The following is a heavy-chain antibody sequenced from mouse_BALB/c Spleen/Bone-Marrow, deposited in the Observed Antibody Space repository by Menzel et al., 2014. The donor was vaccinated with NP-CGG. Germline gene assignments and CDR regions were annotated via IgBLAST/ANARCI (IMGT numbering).Heavy chain of an antibody. CDR2: ISYSGST. CDR1: GYSITSDYA. Sequence: EVKLVESGPGLVKPSQSLSLTCTVTGYSITSDYAWNWIRQFPGNKLEWMGYISYSGSTSYNPSLKSRISITRDTSKNKSSLHLNSVTTGDTATNYCARDVYAMDYWGQGTSVTVSS. V-gene: IGHV3-2*02. J-gene: IGHJ4*01. CDR3: ARDVYAMDY.